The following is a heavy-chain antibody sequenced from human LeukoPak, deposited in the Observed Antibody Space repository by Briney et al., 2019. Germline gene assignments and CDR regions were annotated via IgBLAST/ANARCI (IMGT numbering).Heavy chain of an antibody. CDR1: GYTFTGYY. CDR3: ARDPMVRGSDWFDP. CDR2: INPNSGGT. J-gene: IGHJ5*02. Sequence: APVKVSCKASGYTFTGYYMHWVRQAPGQGLEWMGWINPNSGGTNYAQKFQGRVTMTRDTSISTAYMELSRLRSDDTAVYYCARDPMVRGSDWFDPWGQGTLVTVSS. V-gene: IGHV1-2*02. D-gene: IGHD3-10*01.